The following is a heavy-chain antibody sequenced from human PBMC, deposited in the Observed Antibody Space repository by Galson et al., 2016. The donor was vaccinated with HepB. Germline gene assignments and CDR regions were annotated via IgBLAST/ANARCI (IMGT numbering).Heavy chain of an antibody. CDR2: IYTGGST. Sequence: SLRLSCAASGFSVSSIYMSWVRQAPGKGLEWVSVIYTGGSTYYADSVKGRFTISRDNSRNTLYLQMNSLRAEDTGVYYCARVNYDFWKNYYYGMDVWGQGTTVTVSS. V-gene: IGHV3-66*01. J-gene: IGHJ6*02. CDR3: ARVNYDFWKNYYYGMDV. D-gene: IGHD3-3*01. CDR1: GFSVSSIY.